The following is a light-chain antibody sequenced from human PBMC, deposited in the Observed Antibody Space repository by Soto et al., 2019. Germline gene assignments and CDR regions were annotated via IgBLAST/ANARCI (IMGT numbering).Light chain of an antibody. CDR3: QHRSN. CDR1: QSVSSY. V-gene: IGKV3-11*01. J-gene: IGKJ4*01. Sequence: EIVLTQSPATLSLSPGERATLSCRASQSVSSYLAWYQQKPGQAPRLLIYDASNRATGIPARFSGSGSGTDFTLTIPSLEPEDFAVYYCQHRSNFGGGTKVEIK. CDR2: DAS.